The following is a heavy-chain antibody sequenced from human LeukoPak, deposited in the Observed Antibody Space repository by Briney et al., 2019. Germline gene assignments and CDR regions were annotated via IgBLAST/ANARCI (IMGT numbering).Heavy chain of an antibody. CDR2: INPSGGST. Sequence: ASVKVSCKASGYTFTSYYMHWVRQAPGQGLEWMGIINPSGGSTSYAQKFQGRVTMTRDMSTSTVYMELSSLRSEDTAIYYCARIRDGYNDAYDLWSQGTVVTVPS. CDR1: GYTFTSYY. V-gene: IGHV1-46*01. CDR3: ARIRDGYNDAYDL. J-gene: IGHJ3*01. D-gene: IGHD5-24*01.